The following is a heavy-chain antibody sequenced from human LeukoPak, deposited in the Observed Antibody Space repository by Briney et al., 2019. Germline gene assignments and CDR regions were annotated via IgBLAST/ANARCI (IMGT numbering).Heavy chain of an antibody. CDR3: ARPQVPVSFGESAFDLNWFDP. CDR2: ISYDGSNK. D-gene: IGHD3-10*01. V-gene: IGHV3-30-3*01. CDR1: GGTFSSYA. J-gene: IGHJ5*02. Sequence: SCKASGGTFSSYAMHWVRQAPGKGLEWVAVISYDGSNKYYADSVKGRFTISRDNSKNTLYLQMNSLRAEDTAVYYCARPQVPVSFGESAFDLNWFDPWGQGTLVAVSS.